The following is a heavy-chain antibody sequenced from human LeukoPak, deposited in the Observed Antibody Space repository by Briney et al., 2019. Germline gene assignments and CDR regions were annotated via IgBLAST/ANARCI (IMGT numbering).Heavy chain of an antibody. CDR1: GFSFSAYW. CDR2: IDPAGSET. V-gene: IGHV3-7*01. Sequence: GGSLRLSCAASGFSFSAYWMTWVRQAPGTGLEWVANIDPAGSETYYVDPVKGRFSISRDNAKNLVYLQMNSLRAEDTAVYHCARFGYVAAVDVWGQGTPVTVSS. D-gene: IGHD2-15*01. CDR3: ARFGYVAAVDV. J-gene: IGHJ4*02.